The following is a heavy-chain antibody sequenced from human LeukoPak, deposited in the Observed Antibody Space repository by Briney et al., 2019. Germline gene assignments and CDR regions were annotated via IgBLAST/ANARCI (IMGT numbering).Heavy chain of an antibody. D-gene: IGHD3-3*01. CDR1: GYTLTELS. J-gene: IGHJ4*02. CDR2: FDPEDGET. V-gene: IGHV1-24*01. CDR3: ATGRRYDFWSGYYMDY. Sequence: ASVKVSCKVSGYTLTELSMHWVRQAPGKGLEWMGGFDPEDGETIYAQKFQGRVTMTEDTSTDTAYMGLSSLRSEDTAVYYCATGRRYDFWSGYYMDYWGQGTLVTVSS.